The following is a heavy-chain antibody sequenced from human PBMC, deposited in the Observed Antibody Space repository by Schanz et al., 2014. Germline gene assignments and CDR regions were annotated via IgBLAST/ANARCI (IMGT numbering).Heavy chain of an antibody. V-gene: IGHV3-21*01. CDR2: ISSSSSYI. CDR3: ARDGGRDGYNLAFDV. Sequence: EVQLVESGGGLVKPGGSLRLSCAASGFTFSSYGMNWVRQAPGKGLEWVSYISSSSSYIYYADSMKGRFTISRDNAKXXXYLQMNSLRAEDTXVYFCARDGGRDGYNLAFDVWGQGTLVTVSS. J-gene: IGHJ3*01. CDR1: GFTFSSYG. D-gene: IGHD5-12*01.